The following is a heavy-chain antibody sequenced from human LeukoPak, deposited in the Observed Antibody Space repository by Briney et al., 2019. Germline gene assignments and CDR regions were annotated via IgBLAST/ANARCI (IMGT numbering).Heavy chain of an antibody. CDR3: ARPTGRGGYPTDPFDI. CDR1: GGSIRSSNW. J-gene: IGHJ3*02. V-gene: IGHV4-4*02. D-gene: IGHD6-25*01. Sequence: SETLSLTCAVSGGSIRSSNWWSWVRQPPGKGLEWIGEIYHSGGTTNYNPSLKSRVTISVDKSKNQFSLQLSSVTAADTALYYCARPTGRGGYPTDPFDIWGQETMVTVSS. CDR2: IYHSGGTT.